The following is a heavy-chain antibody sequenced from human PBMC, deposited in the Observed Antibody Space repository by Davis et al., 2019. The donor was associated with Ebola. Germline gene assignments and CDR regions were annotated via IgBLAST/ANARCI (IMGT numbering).Heavy chain of an antibody. CDR2: IYHSGST. V-gene: IGHV4-4*02. CDR3: ARSEYSSSQPPPGAIDY. D-gene: IGHD6-6*01. J-gene: IGHJ4*02. CDR1: GGSISSSNW. Sequence: PSETLSLTCAVSGGSISSSNWWSWVRQPPGKGLEWIGEIYHSGSTNYNPSLKSRVTISVDKSKNQFSLKLSSVTAADTAVYYCARSEYSSSQPPPGAIDYWGQGTLVTVSS.